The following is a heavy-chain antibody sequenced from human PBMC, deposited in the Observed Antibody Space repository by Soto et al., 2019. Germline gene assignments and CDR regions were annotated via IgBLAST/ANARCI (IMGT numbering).Heavy chain of an antibody. Sequence: EVQLLESGGGLVQRGGSLRLSCAASGFIFNNYAMTWVRQAPGKGLEWVVRVSGRGGSAYYADSVKGRLTISRDNSNNTLYLQMTNVRGEDTAVYYCVRRAGGAVVWYYDLWGRGTLVSVFS. CDR2: VSGRGGSA. V-gene: IGHV3-23*01. CDR3: VRRAGGAVVWYYDL. CDR1: GFIFNNYA. D-gene: IGHD2-21*01. J-gene: IGHJ2*01.